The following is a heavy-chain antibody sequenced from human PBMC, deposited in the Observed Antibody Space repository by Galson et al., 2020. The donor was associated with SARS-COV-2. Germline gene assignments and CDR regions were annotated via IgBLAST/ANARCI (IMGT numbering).Heavy chain of an antibody. D-gene: IGHD3-22*01. CDR1: GFTFSSYW. V-gene: IGHV3-7*01. J-gene: IGHJ4*02. CDR2: IKQDGSEK. Sequence: GGSLRLSCAASGFTFSSYWMSWVRQAPGKGLEWVANIKQDGSEKYYVDSVKGRFTISRDNAKNSLYLQMNSLRAEDTAVYYCARDGNYYDSSGYYYLGYFDYWGQGTLVTVSS. CDR3: ARDGNYYDSSGYYYLGYFDY.